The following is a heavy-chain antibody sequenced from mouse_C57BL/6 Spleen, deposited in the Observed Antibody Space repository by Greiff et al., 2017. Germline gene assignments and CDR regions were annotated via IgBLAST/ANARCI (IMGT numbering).Heavy chain of an antibody. Sequence: QVQLQQSGPGLVQPSQSLSITCTVSGFSLTSYGVHWVRQSPGKGLEWLGVIWSGGSTDYNAAFISRLSISKDNSKSQVFFKMNSLQADDTAIYYCARGARLAFAYWGQGTLVTVSA. J-gene: IGHJ3*01. CDR3: ARGARLAFAY. CDR2: IWSGGST. CDR1: GFSLTSYG. V-gene: IGHV2-2*01. D-gene: IGHD3-1*01.